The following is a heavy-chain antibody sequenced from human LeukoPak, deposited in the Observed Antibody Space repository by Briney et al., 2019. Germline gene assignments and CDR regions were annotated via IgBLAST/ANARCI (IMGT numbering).Heavy chain of an antibody. CDR3: TSPAHDFDIWSGYYSL. CDR2: ISGSGGST. CDR1: GFTFSSYA. J-gene: IGHJ4*01. V-gene: IGHV3-23*01. Sequence: ESGGSLRLSCAASGFTFSSYAMSWVRQAPGKGLEWVSAISGSGGSTYYADSVKGRFTISRDNSKNTLYLQMNSLRAEDTAVYYCTSPAHDFDIWSGYYSLWGHGTQVTVSS. D-gene: IGHD3-3*01.